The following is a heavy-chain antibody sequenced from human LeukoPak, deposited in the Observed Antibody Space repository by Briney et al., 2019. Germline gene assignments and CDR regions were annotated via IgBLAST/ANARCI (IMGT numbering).Heavy chain of an antibody. CDR1: GFTFSSYE. J-gene: IGHJ4*02. V-gene: IGHV3-48*03. Sequence: PGGSLRLSCAASGFTFSSYEMNWVRQAPGKGLEWVSYISSSGSTIYYADSVKGRFTISRDNAKNSLYLQMNSLRAEDTAVYYCARGGRATSLSNWGQGTLVTVSS. CDR2: ISSSGSTI. CDR3: ARGGRATSLSN. D-gene: IGHD5-12*01.